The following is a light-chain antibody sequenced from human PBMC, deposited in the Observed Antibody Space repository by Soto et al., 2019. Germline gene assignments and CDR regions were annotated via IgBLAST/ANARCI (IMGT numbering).Light chain of an antibody. CDR2: RAS. Sequence: EIVLTQSPGTLSLSPGERATLSCRASQSVSSGYLAWYQQKPGQAPRLLIYRASSRATGIPDRFSGSGSETDFTLTISRLEPEDFAVYYCQQYGNSRAFGQGTKVEIK. CDR1: QSVSSGY. CDR3: QQYGNSRA. V-gene: IGKV3-20*01. J-gene: IGKJ1*01.